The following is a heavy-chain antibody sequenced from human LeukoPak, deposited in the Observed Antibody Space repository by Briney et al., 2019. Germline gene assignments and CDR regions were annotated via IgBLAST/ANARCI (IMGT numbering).Heavy chain of an antibody. J-gene: IGHJ4*02. Sequence: GGSLRLSCEASGFTFSSYWMSWVRQAPGKGLEWVANIKTDGSEKYYVDSVKGRFTISRDNAKNSLYLQMNSLRAEDTAIYYCTRVGYIDEGIDYWGQGTLVTVSS. CDR3: TRVGYIDEGIDY. CDR1: GFTFSSYW. V-gene: IGHV3-7*04. D-gene: IGHD5-24*01. CDR2: IKTDGSEK.